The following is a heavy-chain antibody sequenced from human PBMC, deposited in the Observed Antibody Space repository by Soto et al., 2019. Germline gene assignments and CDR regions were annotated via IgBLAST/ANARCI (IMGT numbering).Heavy chain of an antibody. CDR2: IIPIFGTA. CDR3: ARVWSDANLTGYSSSWYPTYGMDV. CDR1: GGTFSSYA. V-gene: IGHV1-69*13. Sequence: GASVKVSCKASGGTFSSYAISWVRQAPVQGLEWMGGIIPIFGTANYAQKFQGRVTITADESTSTAYMELGSLRSEDTAVYYCARVWSDANLTGYSSSWYPTYGMDVWGQGTTVTVSS. J-gene: IGHJ6*02. D-gene: IGHD6-13*01.